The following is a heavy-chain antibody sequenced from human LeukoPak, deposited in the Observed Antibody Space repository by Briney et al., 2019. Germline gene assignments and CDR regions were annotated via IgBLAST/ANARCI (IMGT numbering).Heavy chain of an antibody. D-gene: IGHD5-18*01. CDR3: AREGGGYSYGYLTYYYYMDV. CDR1: GGSISSGSYY. Sequence: PSETLPLTCTVSGGSISSGSYYWSWIRQPAGKGLEWIGRIYTSGSTNYNPSLKSRVTISVDTSKNQFSLKLSSVTAADTAVYYCAREGGGYSYGYLTYYYYMDVWGKGTTVTVSS. V-gene: IGHV4-61*02. J-gene: IGHJ6*03. CDR2: IYTSGST.